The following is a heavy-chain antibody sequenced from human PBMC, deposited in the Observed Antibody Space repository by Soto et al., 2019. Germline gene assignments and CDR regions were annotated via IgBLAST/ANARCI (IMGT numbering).Heavy chain of an antibody. V-gene: IGHV4-30-2*01. CDR3: AREGGYDGIFDY. CDR1: GGSISSGGYS. Sequence: NPSETLSLTCAVSGGSISSGGYSWSWIRQPPGKGLEWIGYIYHSGSTYYNPSLKSRVTISVDRSKNQFSLKLSSVTAADTAVYYCAREGGYDGIFDYWGQGTLVTVSS. CDR2: IYHSGST. J-gene: IGHJ4*02. D-gene: IGHD5-12*01.